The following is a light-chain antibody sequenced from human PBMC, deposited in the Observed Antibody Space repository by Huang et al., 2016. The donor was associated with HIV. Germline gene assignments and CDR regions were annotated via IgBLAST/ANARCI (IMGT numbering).Light chain of an antibody. CDR3: QQYGSSSLT. CDR2: GAS. J-gene: IGKJ4*01. V-gene: IGKV3-20*01. CDR1: QSVSSSY. Sequence: EIVLTQSPGTLSLSPGERATLSCRASQSVSSSYLAWYQQKPGQAPRLLIYGASNRATGIPDMFRGSGSGTDFTLTISRLEPEDFAVYFCQQYGSSSLTFGRGTKVEIK.